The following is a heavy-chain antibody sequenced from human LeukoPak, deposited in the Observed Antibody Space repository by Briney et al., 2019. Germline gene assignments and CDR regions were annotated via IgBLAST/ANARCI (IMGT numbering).Heavy chain of an antibody. J-gene: IGHJ6*02. CDR3: ARDWAPCGGDCSAYRMDV. D-gene: IGHD2-21*02. Sequence: PGRSLRLSWAASGFTSSDYYMSWIGHAPGKGLKWVSHISSSGSTTYYADSVKGRFTISRDNAKNLLYLQMNSLRGSDTAVYYCARDWAPCGGDCSAYRMDVWGQGTTVTVSS. CDR1: GFTSSDYY. V-gene: IGHV3-11*01. CDR2: ISSSGSTT.